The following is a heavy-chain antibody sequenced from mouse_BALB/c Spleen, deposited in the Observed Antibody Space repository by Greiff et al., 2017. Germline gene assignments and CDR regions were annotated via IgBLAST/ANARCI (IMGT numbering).Heavy chain of an antibody. CDR3: AREREALSYAMDY. J-gene: IGHJ4*01. D-gene: IGHD6-5*01. CDR1: GFSLTSYG. CDR2: IWAGGST. Sequence: VKLMESGPGLVAPSQSLSITCTVSGFSLTSYGVHWVCQPPGKGLEWLGVIWAGGSTNYNSALMSRLSISKDNSKSQVFLKMNSLQTDDTAMYYCAREREALSYAMDYWGQGTSVTVSS. V-gene: IGHV2-9*02.